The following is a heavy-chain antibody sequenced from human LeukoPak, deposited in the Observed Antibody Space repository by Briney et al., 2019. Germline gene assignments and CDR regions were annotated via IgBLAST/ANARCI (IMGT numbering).Heavy chain of an antibody. J-gene: IGHJ4*02. CDR3: ASSSGGEAGIDY. CDR1: GGTFSSYT. V-gene: IGHV1-69*02. D-gene: IGHD2-15*01. Sequence: SVKVSCKASGGTFSSYTISWVRQAPGQGLEWMGRIIPILGIANYAQRFQGRVTITADKSTSTAYMELSSLRSEDTAVYYCASSSGGEAGIDYWGQGTLVTVSS. CDR2: IIPILGIA.